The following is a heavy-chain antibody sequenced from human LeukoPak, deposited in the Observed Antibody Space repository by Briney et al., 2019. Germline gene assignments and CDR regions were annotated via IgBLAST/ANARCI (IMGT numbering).Heavy chain of an antibody. CDR3: ARGPLTGEHYHYYMDV. CDR2: LNPNTGKT. J-gene: IGHJ6*03. Sequence: AAVKVPCKASGYSFSTFDINWVRQAPGQGLEWMGCLNPNTGKTGYAQKFQDRVTITGNSSISTVDMELSSLTSDDTAVYYCARGPLTGEHYHYYMDVWGKGTTVTVSS. CDR1: GYSFSTFD. V-gene: IGHV1-8*03. D-gene: IGHD7-27*01.